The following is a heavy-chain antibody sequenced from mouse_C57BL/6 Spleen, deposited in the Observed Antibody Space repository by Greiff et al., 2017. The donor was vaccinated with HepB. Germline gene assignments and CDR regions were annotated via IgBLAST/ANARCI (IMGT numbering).Heavy chain of an antibody. V-gene: IGHV1-26*01. Sequence: EVQLQQSGPELVKPGASVKISCKASGYTFTDYYMNWVKQSHGKSLEWIGDINPNNGGTSYNQKFKGKATLTVDKSSSTAYMELRSLTSEDSAVYYCARDGNYVPWFAYWGQGTLVTVSA. CDR2: INPNNGGT. J-gene: IGHJ3*01. D-gene: IGHD2-1*01. CDR3: ARDGNYVPWFAY. CDR1: GYTFTDYY.